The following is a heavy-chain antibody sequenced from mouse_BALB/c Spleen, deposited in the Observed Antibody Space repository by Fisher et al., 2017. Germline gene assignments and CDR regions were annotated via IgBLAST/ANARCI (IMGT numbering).Heavy chain of an antibody. V-gene: IGHV1-18*01. Sequence: KFKGKATLTADTSSSTAYMELRSLTSEDTAVYYCARMDYWGQGTSVTVSS. CDR3: ARMDY. J-gene: IGHJ4*01.